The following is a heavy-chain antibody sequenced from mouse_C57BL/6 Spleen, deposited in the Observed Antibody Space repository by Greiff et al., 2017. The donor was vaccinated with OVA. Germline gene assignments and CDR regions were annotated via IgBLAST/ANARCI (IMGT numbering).Heavy chain of an antibody. CDR3: ARGQEAMDY. CDR1: GYTFTSYW. V-gene: IGHV1-50*01. J-gene: IGHJ4*01. Sequence: QVQLQQPGAELVKPGASVKLSCKASGYTFTSYWMQWVKQRPGQGLEWIGEIDPSDSYTNYNQKFKGKATLTVDTSSSTAYMQRSSLTSEDSAVYYCARGQEAMDYWGQGTSVTVSS. CDR2: IDPSDSYT.